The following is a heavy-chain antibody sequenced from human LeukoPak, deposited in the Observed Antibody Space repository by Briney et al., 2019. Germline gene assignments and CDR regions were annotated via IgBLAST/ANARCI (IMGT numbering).Heavy chain of an antibody. J-gene: IGHJ4*02. Sequence: ASVKVSCKTSDFRDYYMNWVRQAPGQGLEWLVWINPKSGDTDYTHKFQGRFTMTTDTSVSRADMELSWLKPDETSSYFCASAVSRSPLHYWGEGTHVTVS. CDR1: DFRDYY. CDR3: ASAVSRSPLHY. CDR2: INPKSGDT. V-gene: IGHV1-2*07.